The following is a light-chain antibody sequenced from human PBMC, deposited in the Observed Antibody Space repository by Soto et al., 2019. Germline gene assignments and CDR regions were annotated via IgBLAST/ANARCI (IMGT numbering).Light chain of an antibody. V-gene: IGKV3-11*01. Sequence: EIVLTQSPATLSLSPGERATLPCRASQSVSSYLAWYQQKPGQAPRLLIYDASNRATGIPARFSGSGSGTDFTLTISSLEPEDFAVYYCQLRSDWPRYTFGQGTNLEIK. CDR1: QSVSSY. J-gene: IGKJ2*01. CDR3: QLRSDWPRYT. CDR2: DAS.